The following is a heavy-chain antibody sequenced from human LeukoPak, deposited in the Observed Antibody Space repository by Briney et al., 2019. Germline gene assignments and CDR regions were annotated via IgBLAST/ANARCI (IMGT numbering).Heavy chain of an antibody. Sequence: PGGSLRLSCAASGFTFSSYGMHWVRQAPGKGLEWVAFIRYDGSNKYYADSVKGRFTISRDNSKSTLYLQMNSLRAEDTAVYYCAKRCSSSWYYFDYWGQGTLVTVSS. CDR3: AKRCSSSWYYFDY. D-gene: IGHD6-13*01. J-gene: IGHJ4*02. CDR1: GFTFSSYG. CDR2: IRYDGSNK. V-gene: IGHV3-30*02.